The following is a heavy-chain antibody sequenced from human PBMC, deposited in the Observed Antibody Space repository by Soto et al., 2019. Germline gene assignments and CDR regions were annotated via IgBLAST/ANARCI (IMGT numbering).Heavy chain of an antibody. Sequence: PSETLSLTCTVSGGSISSSSYYWGWIRQPPGKGLEWIGSIYYSGSTYYNPSLKSRVTISVDTSKNQFSLKLSSVTAADTAVYYCALEDIVVVPAATGNYYYYGMDVWGQGTTVT. CDR3: ALEDIVVVPAATGNYYYYGMDV. CDR1: GGSISSSSYY. CDR2: IYYSGST. V-gene: IGHV4-39*01. J-gene: IGHJ6*02. D-gene: IGHD2-2*01.